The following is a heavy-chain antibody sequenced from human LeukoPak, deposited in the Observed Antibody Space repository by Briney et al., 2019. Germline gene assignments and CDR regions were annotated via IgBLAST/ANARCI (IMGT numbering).Heavy chain of an antibody. Sequence: AGGPWSFSWEASGFTSSNAWLSGVGKVQGKGRKGVGGIKSKTDGGTTDYAAPVKGRFTISRDDSKNTLYLQMNSLKTEDTAVYYCTTYYGSGSYRFGYWGQGTLVTVSS. J-gene: IGHJ4*02. V-gene: IGHV3-15*01. CDR2: IKSKTDGGTT. D-gene: IGHD3-10*01. CDR3: TTYYGSGSYRFGY. CDR1: GFTSSNAW.